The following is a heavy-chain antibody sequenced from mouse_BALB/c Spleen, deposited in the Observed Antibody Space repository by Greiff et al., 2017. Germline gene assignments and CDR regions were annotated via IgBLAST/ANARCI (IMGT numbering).Heavy chain of an antibody. CDR3: ARIEAAWFAY. Sequence: EVQRVESGPSLVKPSQTLSLTCSVTGDSITSGYWNWIRKFPGNKLEYMGYISYSGSTYYNPSLKSRISITRDTSKNQYYLQLNSVTTEDTATYYCARIEAAWFAYWGQGTLVTVSA. J-gene: IGHJ3*01. CDR2: ISYSGST. CDR1: GDSITSGY. V-gene: IGHV3-8*02.